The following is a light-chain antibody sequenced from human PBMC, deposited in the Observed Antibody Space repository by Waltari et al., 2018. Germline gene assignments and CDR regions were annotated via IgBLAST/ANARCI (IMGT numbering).Light chain of an antibody. CDR3: QAWDSSTYV. V-gene: IGLV3-1*01. J-gene: IGLJ1*01. CDR2: EDR. CDR1: KLGDKY. Sequence: SYELTQPPSVSVSPGQTASITCSGDKLGDKYVYWYQQKPGQSPTLVMYEDRKRPSGSPERLSGSNSGNTATLTISGTQVMDEADYYCQAWDSSTYVFGTGTQVTVL.